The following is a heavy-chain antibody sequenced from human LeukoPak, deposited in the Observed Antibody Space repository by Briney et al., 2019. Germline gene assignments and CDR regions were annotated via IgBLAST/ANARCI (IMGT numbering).Heavy chain of an antibody. CDR2: ISWNSGSI. V-gene: IGHV3-9*01. Sequence: GRSLRVSCAASGFTFDDQAMHWVRQVPGRGLEWVSGISWNSGSIGYGESVRGRFTISRDNAKNSLYLQMNSLRPEDTALYYCVKDMSGYFHDKSGSRSYFEVWGQGTLVTVSS. CDR3: VKDMSGYFHDKSGSRSYFEV. J-gene: IGHJ4*02. D-gene: IGHD3-22*01. CDR1: GFTFDDQA.